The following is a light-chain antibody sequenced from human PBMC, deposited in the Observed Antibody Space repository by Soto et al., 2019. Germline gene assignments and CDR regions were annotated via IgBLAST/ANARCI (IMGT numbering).Light chain of an antibody. CDR1: SSNIENNY. CDR2: DNN. J-gene: IGLJ1*01. CDR3: GSWDSSLSAYV. Sequence: QSVLTQPPSVSAAPGQKVTISCSGSSSNIENNYVSWYQQLPGTAPKLLIYDNNKRPSGIPDRFSGSKSGTSATLDITGLQTGDEAEYFCGSWDSSLSAYVFGTGTKVTVL. V-gene: IGLV1-51*01.